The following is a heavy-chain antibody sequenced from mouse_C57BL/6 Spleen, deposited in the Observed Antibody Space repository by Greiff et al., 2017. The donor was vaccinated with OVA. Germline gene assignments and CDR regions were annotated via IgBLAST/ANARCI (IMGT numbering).Heavy chain of an antibody. CDR3: ARRHITTVVADWYFDV. V-gene: IGHV1-62-2*01. J-gene: IGHJ1*03. CDR2: FYPGSGSI. CDR1: GYTFTEYT. D-gene: IGHD1-1*01. Sequence: VKLMESGAELVKPGASVKLSCKASGYTFTEYTLHWVKQRSGQGLEWIGWFYPGSGSIKYNEKFKDKATLTADKSSSTVYMELSRLTSDDSAVYFCARRHITTVVADWYFDVWGTGTTVTVSS.